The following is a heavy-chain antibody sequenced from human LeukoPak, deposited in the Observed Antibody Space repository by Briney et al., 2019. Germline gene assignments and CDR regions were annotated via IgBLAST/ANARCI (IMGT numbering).Heavy chain of an antibody. V-gene: IGHV3-21*01. Sequence: GGSLRLSCAASGFTFSSYSMNWVRQAPGKGLEWASSISSSSSYIYYADSVKGRLTISRDNAKNSLYLQMNSLRAEDTAVYYCARVFAGTSIDYWGQGTLVTVSS. J-gene: IGHJ4*02. CDR1: GFTFSSYS. D-gene: IGHD2-2*01. CDR3: ARVFAGTSIDY. CDR2: ISSSSSYI.